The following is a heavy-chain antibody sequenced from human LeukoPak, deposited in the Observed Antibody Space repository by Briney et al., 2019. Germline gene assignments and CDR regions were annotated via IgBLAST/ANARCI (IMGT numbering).Heavy chain of an antibody. CDR1: GFIFSSYS. J-gene: IGHJ4*02. V-gene: IGHV3-23*01. CDR2: IIGGGGST. CDR3: AHGAMYQLDY. Sequence: GGSLRLSCAASGFIFSSYSMKWVRQAPGKGLEWVSGIIGGGGSTYYAGSVKGRFTISGDNSRNTLFLQMNSLRAEDTAVYYCAHGAMYQLDYWGQGTLVTVSS. D-gene: IGHD2-2*01.